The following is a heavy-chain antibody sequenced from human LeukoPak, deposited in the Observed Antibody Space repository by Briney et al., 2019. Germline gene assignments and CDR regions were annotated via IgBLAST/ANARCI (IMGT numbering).Heavy chain of an antibody. CDR3: ARVQAVAGMGNWFDP. Sequence: PGGSLRLSCAASGFTVSSNYMSWVRQAPGKGLEWVSVIYSGGSTYYADSVKGRFTISRDNSKNTLYLQMNSLRAEDTAMYYCARVQAVAGMGNWFDPWGQGTLVTVSS. CDR2: IYSGGST. J-gene: IGHJ5*02. D-gene: IGHD6-19*01. CDR1: GFTVSSNY. V-gene: IGHV3-66*01.